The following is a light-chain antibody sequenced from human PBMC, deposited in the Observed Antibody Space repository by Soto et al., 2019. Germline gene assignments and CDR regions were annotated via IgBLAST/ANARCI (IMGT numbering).Light chain of an antibody. V-gene: IGKV3-15*01. CDR1: QSISRN. CDR3: HQYNNWPGT. CDR2: GAS. Sequence: EIVMTQSPATLSVSRGERATLSCRASQSISRNLAWYQQKPGQAPRLLLYGASTGAPGLPDRFIGSGSGTEFTLTISSLQSEDFAVYYCHQYNNWPGTFGQGTKVETK. J-gene: IGKJ1*01.